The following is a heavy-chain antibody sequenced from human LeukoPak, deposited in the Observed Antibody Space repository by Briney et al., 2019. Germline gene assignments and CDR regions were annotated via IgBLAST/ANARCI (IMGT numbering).Heavy chain of an antibody. CDR2: IYSGGST. J-gene: IGHJ4*02. CDR3: AREEAAAVDY. V-gene: IGHV3-66*01. CDR1: GFTFSNYG. Sequence: GGSLRLSCAASGFTFSNYGMSWVRQAPGKGLEWVSVIYSGGSTYYADSVKGRFTISGDNSKNTLYLQMNSLRAEDTAVYYCAREEAAAVDYWGQGTLVTVSS. D-gene: IGHD6-13*01.